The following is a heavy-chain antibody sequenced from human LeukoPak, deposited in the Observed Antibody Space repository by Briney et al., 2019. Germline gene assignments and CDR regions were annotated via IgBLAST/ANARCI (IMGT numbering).Heavy chain of an antibody. V-gene: IGHV3-23*01. CDR2: ISNSGDNT. CDR3: AKRGLPDY. CDR1: GLTFSSYD. J-gene: IGHJ4*02. Sequence: GGTLRLSCAASGLTFSSYDMSWVRQAPGKGLEWVSAISNSGDNTYYTDSVKGRFTISRDNFKNTLYLHMNSLRGKDTAIYYCAKRGLPDYWGQGTLVTVSS.